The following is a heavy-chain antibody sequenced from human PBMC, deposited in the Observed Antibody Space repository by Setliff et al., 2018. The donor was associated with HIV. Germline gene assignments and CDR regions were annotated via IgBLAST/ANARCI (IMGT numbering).Heavy chain of an antibody. CDR1: GGSISSDSYY. D-gene: IGHD3-22*01. Sequence: SETLSLTCTVSGGSISSDSYYWGWIRQPPGKGLERIGYIHYSGSTYFNPSLKSRVSISTDTSKNQFSLKLTSVTAADTAVYYCASRDTSRYFDDYWGQGTLVTVSS. CDR2: IHYSGST. V-gene: IGHV4-30-4*08. CDR3: ASRDTSRYFDDY. J-gene: IGHJ4*02.